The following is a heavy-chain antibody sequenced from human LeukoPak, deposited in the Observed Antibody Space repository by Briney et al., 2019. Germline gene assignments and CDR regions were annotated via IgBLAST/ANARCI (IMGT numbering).Heavy chain of an antibody. CDR2: INDNGNVN. D-gene: IGHD3-16*01. Sequence: GGSLRLSCAASGFTFSSYWMNWARQAPGKGLEWVASINDNGNVNYYVDSVKGRFTISRDHAKNSLYLQMSNLRAEDTAVYFCARGGGLDVWGQGATVTVSS. V-gene: IGHV3-7*03. CDR1: GFTFSSYW. J-gene: IGHJ6*02. CDR3: ARGGGLDV.